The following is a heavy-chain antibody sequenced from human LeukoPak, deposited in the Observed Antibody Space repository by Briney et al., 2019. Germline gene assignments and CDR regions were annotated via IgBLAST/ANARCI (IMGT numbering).Heavy chain of an antibody. CDR3: AHRRGGYCSGGSCYNWFDP. D-gene: IGHD2-15*01. CDR1: GFSLSTSGVG. Sequence: SGPTLVKPTQTLTLTCTFSGFSLSTSGVGVGWIRQPPGKALEWLALIYWDDDKRYSPSLKSRLTITKDTSKNQVVLTMTNMDPVDTATYYCAHRRGGYCSGGSCYNWFDPWGQGTLVTVSS. CDR2: IYWDDDK. J-gene: IGHJ5*02. V-gene: IGHV2-5*02.